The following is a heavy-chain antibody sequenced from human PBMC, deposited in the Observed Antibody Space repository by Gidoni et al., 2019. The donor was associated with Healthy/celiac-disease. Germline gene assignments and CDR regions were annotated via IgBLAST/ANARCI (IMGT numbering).Heavy chain of an antibody. V-gene: IGHV1-2*04. CDR3: ARDPVIAVAGYYYYYGMDV. D-gene: IGHD6-19*01. Sequence: QVQLVQSGAEVKKPGASVKVSCKASGYTSTGYYIPWVRQAPGEGLEWMGWINPSSGGTNYAQKYQGWVTMTRDTSISTAYMELSRLRSDDTAVDYCARDPVIAVAGYYYYYGMDVWGQGTTVTVSS. CDR1: GYTSTGYY. J-gene: IGHJ6*02. CDR2: INPSSGGT.